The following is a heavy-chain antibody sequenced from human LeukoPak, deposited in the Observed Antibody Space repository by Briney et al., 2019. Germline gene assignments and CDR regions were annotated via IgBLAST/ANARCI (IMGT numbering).Heavy chain of an antibody. V-gene: IGHV4-4*09. D-gene: IGHD3-22*01. J-gene: IGHJ5*02. CDR2: IYTSGST. CDR1: GGSISSYY. Sequence: SETLSLTCTVSGGSISSYYWSWIRQPPGKGLEWIGYIYTSGSTNYNPSLKSRVTISVDTSKNKFSLKLSPVAAADTAVFYCARLAPDGYDSSGYYYFALFDPWGQGTLVTVSS. CDR3: ARLAPDGYDSSGYYYFALFDP.